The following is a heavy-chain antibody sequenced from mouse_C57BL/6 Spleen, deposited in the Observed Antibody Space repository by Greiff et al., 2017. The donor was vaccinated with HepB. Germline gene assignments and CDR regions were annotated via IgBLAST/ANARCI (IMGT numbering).Heavy chain of an antibody. CDR3: ARSREYVFDY. CDR2: IRNKANGYTT. D-gene: IGHD5-1*01. Sequence: EVKLMESGGGLVQPGGSLSLSCAASGFTFTDYYMSWVRQPPGKALEWLGFIRNKANGYTTEYSASVKGRFTISRDNSQSILYLQMNALRAEDSATYYCARSREYVFDYWGQGTTLTVSS. J-gene: IGHJ2*01. V-gene: IGHV7-3*01. CDR1: GFTFTDYY.